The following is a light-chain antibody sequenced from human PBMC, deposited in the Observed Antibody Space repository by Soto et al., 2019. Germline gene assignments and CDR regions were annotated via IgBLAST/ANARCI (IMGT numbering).Light chain of an antibody. V-gene: IGKV1-27*01. J-gene: IGKJ1*01. CDR2: AAS. Sequence: DIQMTQSPSSLSASVGDRVTITCRASQGISNYLAWYQQKPGKVPKLLIYAASTLQSGVPSRFSGSGSGTEFTLTISSLQPEDVATYYWQKYNSAPPGWTFGQGTKVEIK. CDR1: QGISNY. CDR3: QKYNSAPPGWT.